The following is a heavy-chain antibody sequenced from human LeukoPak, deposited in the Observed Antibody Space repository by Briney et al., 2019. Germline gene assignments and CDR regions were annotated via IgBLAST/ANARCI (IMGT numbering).Heavy chain of an antibody. CDR2: ISAYNGNT. D-gene: IGHD3-22*01. J-gene: IGHJ4*02. CDR3: ARVQYYYDSSGYYYSDY. CDR1: GYTFTSYG. Sequence: ASVKVSRKASGYTFTSYGISWVRQAPGQGLEWMGWISAYNGNTNYAQKLQGRVTMTTDTSTSTAYMELRSLRSDDTAVYYCARVQYYYDSSGYYYSDYWGQGTLVTVSS. V-gene: IGHV1-18*01.